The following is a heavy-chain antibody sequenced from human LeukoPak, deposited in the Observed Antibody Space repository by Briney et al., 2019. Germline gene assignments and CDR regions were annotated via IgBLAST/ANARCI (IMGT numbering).Heavy chain of an antibody. CDR3: AKDYGDYGVFGWFDP. Sequence: GRSLRLSCAASGFTFSSYAMSWVRQAPGKGLEWVSAISGSGGSTYYADSVKGRFTISRDNSKNTLYLQMNSLRAEDTAVYYCAKDYGDYGVFGWFDPWGQGTLVTVSS. V-gene: IGHV3-23*01. J-gene: IGHJ5*02. CDR1: GFTFSSYA. D-gene: IGHD4-17*01. CDR2: ISGSGGST.